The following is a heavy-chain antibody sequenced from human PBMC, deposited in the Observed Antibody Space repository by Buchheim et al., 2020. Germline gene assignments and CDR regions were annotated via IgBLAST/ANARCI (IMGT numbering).Heavy chain of an antibody. D-gene: IGHD3-10*01. J-gene: IGHJ6*02. CDR3: AREGYYGSGSYPLNYYYYGMDV. V-gene: IGHV4-4*02. CDR1: GGSISSSNW. CDR2: IYHSGST. Sequence: QVQLQESGPGLVKPSGTLSLTCAVSGGSISSSNWWSWVRQPPGKGLEWIGEIYHSGSTNYNPSLKSRVTISVDKSKNQFSPKRSSVTAADTAVYYCAREGYYGSGSYPLNYYYYGMDVWGQGTT.